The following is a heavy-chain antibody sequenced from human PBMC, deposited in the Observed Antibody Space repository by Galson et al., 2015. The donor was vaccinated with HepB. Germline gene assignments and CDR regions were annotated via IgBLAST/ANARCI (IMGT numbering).Heavy chain of an antibody. CDR2: ISGSEGST. CDR3: AKSGQWLRGGYFDY. Sequence: SLRLSCAASGFTFSSYAMSWVRQAPGKGLEWVSAISGSEGSTYYADSVKGRFTISRDNSKNTLSLQMNSLRAEDTALYYCAKSGQWLRGGYFDYWGQGTLVTVSS. J-gene: IGHJ4*02. D-gene: IGHD6-19*01. V-gene: IGHV3-23*01. CDR1: GFTFSSYA.